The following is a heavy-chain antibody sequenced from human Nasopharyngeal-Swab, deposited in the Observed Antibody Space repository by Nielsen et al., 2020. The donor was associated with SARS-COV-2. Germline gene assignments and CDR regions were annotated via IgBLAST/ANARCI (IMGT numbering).Heavy chain of an antibody. CDR3: AKDRAYYYGSGSYWFDAFDI. CDR2: ISWNSGSI. D-gene: IGHD3-10*01. V-gene: IGHV3-9*01. Sequence: SLKISCAASGFTFSSYSMNWVRQAPGKGLEWVSGISWNSGSIGYADSVKGRFTISRDNAKNSLYLQMNSLRAEDTALYYCAKDRAYYYGSGSYWFDAFDIWGQGTMVTVSS. J-gene: IGHJ3*02. CDR1: GFTFSSYS.